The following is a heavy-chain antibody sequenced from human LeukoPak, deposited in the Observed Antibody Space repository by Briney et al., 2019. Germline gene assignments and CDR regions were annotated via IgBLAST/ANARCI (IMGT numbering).Heavy chain of an antibody. CDR2: ISGSGTST. CDR1: GFTFSSYA. CDR3: AKGACSGGSCRIDY. Sequence: PGGSLRLSCAASGFTFSSYAMSWVRQAPGKGLEWVSPISGSGTSTNYAGSVKGRFTISRDNSKNTVYLHMNSLRADDTAIYYCAKGACSGGSCRIDYWGQGTPVTVSS. J-gene: IGHJ4*02. V-gene: IGHV3-23*01. D-gene: IGHD2-15*01.